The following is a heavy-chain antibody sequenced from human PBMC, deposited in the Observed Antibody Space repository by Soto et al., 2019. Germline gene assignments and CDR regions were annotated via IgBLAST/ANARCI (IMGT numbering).Heavy chain of an antibody. J-gene: IGHJ4*02. CDR1: GFTFNNYA. Sequence: GGSLRLSCAASGFTFNNYAMNWVSQAPGKGLEWVATISATGGSTYYADSVKGRFTISRDNSKNTLYLQMNGLRVEDTAVYYCAKGRLAGNFDYWGQGTQVTVS. CDR2: ISATGGST. CDR3: AKGRLAGNFDY. V-gene: IGHV3-23*01.